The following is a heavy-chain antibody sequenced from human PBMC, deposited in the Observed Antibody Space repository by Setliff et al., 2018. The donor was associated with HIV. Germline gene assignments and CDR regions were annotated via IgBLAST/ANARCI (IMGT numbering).Heavy chain of an antibody. CDR2: IYTSGST. CDR1: GGSISSGSFY. CDR3: ASQYYYGSGSYLHYGMDV. J-gene: IGHJ6*02. V-gene: IGHV4-61*02. Sequence: SETLSLTCTVSGGSISSGSFYWSWIRQPAGKGLEWIGRIYTSGSTNYNPSLKSRVTISVDTSKNQFSLKLSSVTAADTAVYYCASQYYYGSGSYLHYGMDVWGQGTTVTV. D-gene: IGHD3-10*01.